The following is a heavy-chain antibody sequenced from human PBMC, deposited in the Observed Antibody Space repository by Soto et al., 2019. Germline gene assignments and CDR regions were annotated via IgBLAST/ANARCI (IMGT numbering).Heavy chain of an antibody. Sequence: GGSLRLSCAASGFTFSSYGMHWVRQAPGKGLEWVAVIWYDGSNKYYADSVKGRFTISRDNSKNTLYLQMNSLRAEDTAVYYCAREYCSGGSCYGFFGYWGQGTLVTVSS. CDR1: GFTFSSYG. J-gene: IGHJ4*02. V-gene: IGHV3-33*01. CDR2: IWYDGSNK. D-gene: IGHD2-15*01. CDR3: AREYCSGGSCYGFFGY.